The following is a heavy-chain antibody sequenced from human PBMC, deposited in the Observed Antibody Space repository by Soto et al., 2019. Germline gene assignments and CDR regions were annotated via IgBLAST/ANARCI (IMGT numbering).Heavy chain of an antibody. Sequence: EVQLVESGGGLVKPGGSLRLSCAASGFTFSNAWMSWVRQAPGKGLEWVGRIKSKTDGGTTDYAAPVKGRFTISRDDSKNTLYLQMSSLKTEDTAVYYCTTDHATMIVAQEYGMDVWGQGTTVTVSS. D-gene: IGHD3-22*01. V-gene: IGHV3-15*01. CDR3: TTDHATMIVAQEYGMDV. CDR1: GFTFSNAW. J-gene: IGHJ6*02. CDR2: IKSKTDGGTT.